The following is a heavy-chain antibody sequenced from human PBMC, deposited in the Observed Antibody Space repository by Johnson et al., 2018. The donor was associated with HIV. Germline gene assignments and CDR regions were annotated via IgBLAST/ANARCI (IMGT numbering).Heavy chain of an antibody. V-gene: IGHV3-9*01. J-gene: IGHJ3*02. CDR1: GFSFDDYA. CDR3: SKNSRITYDARSAFDI. Sequence: LVESGGGVVQPGRSLRLSCAASGFSFDDYAMHWVRQAPGKGLEWVSGISCNSGRIAYADSVKGRFTISRVNAKNSLYLQMNSLRAEDTAVYYCSKNSRITYDARSAFDIWGQGTMVTVSS. D-gene: IGHD3-3*01. CDR2: ISCNSGRI.